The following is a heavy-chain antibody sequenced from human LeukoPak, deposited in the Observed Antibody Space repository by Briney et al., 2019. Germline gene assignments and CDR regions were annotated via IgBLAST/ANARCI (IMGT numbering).Heavy chain of an antibody. CDR1: GYTFTSYG. D-gene: IGHD6-19*01. CDR2: ISAYNGNT. Sequence: ASVKVSCKASGYTFTSYGISWVRQAPGQGLEWMGWISAYNGNTNYAQKLQGRVTMTTDTSTSTAYMELRSLRAEDTAVYYCAKDRYSSGWYHGGFDYWGQGTLVTVSS. J-gene: IGHJ4*02. V-gene: IGHV1-18*01. CDR3: AKDRYSSGWYHGGFDY.